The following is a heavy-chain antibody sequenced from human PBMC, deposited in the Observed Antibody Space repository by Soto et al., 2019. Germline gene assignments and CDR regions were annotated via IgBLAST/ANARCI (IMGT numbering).Heavy chain of an antibody. J-gene: IGHJ4*02. CDR1: GFTFSTYW. CDR2: IQPAGAST. Sequence: EVQLVESGGGLVQPGGSLRLSCVASGFTFSTYWMHWVRQVPGKGLVWVSRIQPAGASTAYADSVKGRFTISRDNAKNTLYLQMNSLRAEDTAVYFCASGVYNSLYYFDYWGQGTLITVSS. D-gene: IGHD4-17*01. V-gene: IGHV3-74*01. CDR3: ASGVYNSLYYFDY.